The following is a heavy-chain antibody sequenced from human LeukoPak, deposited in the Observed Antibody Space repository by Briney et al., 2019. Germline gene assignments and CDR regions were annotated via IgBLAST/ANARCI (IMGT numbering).Heavy chain of an antibody. CDR2: ISGSGGYT. D-gene: IGHD3-10*01. V-gene: IGHV3-23*01. CDR3: AKEGYYGSGSYYRRGFDY. J-gene: IGHJ4*02. Sequence: GGSLRLSCAASGFTFSNYAMSWVRQAPGKGLEWVSAISGSGGYTVHADSVKGRFTISRGNSKSTLYLQMNSLRVEDTAVYYCAKEGYYGSGSYYRRGFDYWGQGTLVTVSS. CDR1: GFTFSNYA.